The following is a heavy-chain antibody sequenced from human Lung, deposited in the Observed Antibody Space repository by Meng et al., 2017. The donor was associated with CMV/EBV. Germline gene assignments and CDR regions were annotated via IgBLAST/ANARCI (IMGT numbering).Heavy chain of an antibody. J-gene: IGHJ3*01. Sequence: XVKVSCXASGYTFITYYIHWVRQAPGQGLEWMGRINPDGGTTTYSQKFQGGVTLTSDTSTNTVYMELSRLRYEDTAVYYCARDLVGYDAFDVWGQGTMVTVSS. CDR2: INPDGGTT. CDR3: ARDLVGYDAFDV. D-gene: IGHD3-22*01. V-gene: IGHV1-46*01. CDR1: GYTFITYY.